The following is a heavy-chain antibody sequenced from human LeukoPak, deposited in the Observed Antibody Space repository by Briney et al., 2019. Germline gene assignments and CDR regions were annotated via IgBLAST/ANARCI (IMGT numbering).Heavy chain of an antibody. Sequence: SQTLSLTCTVSGGSISSGGYYWSWIRQHPGKGLEWIGYTYYSGSTYYNPSLKSRVTISVDTSKNQFSLKLSSVAAADTAVYYCARGDCSSTSCYYDYWGQGTLVTVSS. CDR3: ARGDCSSTSCYYDY. V-gene: IGHV4-31*03. CDR1: GGSISSGGYY. CDR2: TYYSGST. J-gene: IGHJ4*02. D-gene: IGHD2-2*01.